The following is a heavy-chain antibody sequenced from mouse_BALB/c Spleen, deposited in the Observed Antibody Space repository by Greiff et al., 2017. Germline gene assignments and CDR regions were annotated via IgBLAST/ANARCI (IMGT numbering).Heavy chain of an antibody. J-gene: IGHJ4*01. CDR2: IFPGTGTT. V-gene: IGHV1S132*01. CDR3: ARGYGKDAMDY. D-gene: IGHD2-10*02. CDR1: GYTFTSYW. Sequence: QVQLQQSGAALVTPGASVKLSCKTSGYTFTSYWIQWVTPRPGQGLGWIGEIFPGTGTTYYNEKFKGKATLTIDTSSSTAYMQLSSLTSEDSAVYFCARGYGKDAMDYGGKGTA.